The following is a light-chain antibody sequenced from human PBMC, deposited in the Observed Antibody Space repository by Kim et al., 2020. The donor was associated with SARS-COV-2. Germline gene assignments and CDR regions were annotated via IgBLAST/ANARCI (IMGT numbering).Light chain of an antibody. Sequence: QSVLTQLPSASGTPGQRVTISCSGSSSNIGSNYVYWYQLLPGTAPKLLIYRNNQRPSGVPDRFSGSKSGTSASLAISGLRSEDGADYYCAAWDDSLSGPVFGGGTQLTVL. CDR1: SSNIGSNY. CDR2: RNN. V-gene: IGLV1-47*01. J-gene: IGLJ2*01. CDR3: AAWDDSLSGPV.